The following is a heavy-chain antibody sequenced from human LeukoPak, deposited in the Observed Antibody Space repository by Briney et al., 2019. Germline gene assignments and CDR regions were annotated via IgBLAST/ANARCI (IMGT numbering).Heavy chain of an antibody. CDR1: GYTFTSYG. CDR3: ARMCSSTSCYEAP. J-gene: IGHJ6*02. CDR2: ISAYNGNT. Sequence: ASVKVSCKASGYTFTSYGISWVRQAPGQGLEWMGWISAYNGNTNYAQKLQGRVTMTRDTSTSTVYMELSSLRSEDTAVYYCARMCSSTSCYEAPWGQGTTVTVSS. V-gene: IGHV1-18*01. D-gene: IGHD2-2*01.